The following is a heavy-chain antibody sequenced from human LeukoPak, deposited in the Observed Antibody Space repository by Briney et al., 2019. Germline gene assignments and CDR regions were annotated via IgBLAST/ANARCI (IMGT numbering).Heavy chain of an antibody. CDR3: ARGRIGSGSLHYFDY. D-gene: IGHD3-10*01. J-gene: IGHJ4*02. CDR1: GFTFSRYG. CDR2: ISGSNDYI. V-gene: IGHV3-21*05. Sequence: GGSLRLFCVASGFTFSRYGMMGVRQASGKGLVGILYISGSNDYIYYADSVKGRFTVSRDIAKDFLYVHFQSLRGGDAGFFVFARGRIGSGSLHYFDYWGQGTLVTVSS.